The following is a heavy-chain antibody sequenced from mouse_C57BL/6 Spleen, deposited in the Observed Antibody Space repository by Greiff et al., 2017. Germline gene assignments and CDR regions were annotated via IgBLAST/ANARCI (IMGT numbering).Heavy chain of an antibody. CDR3: ARSGVLLPYYFDY. V-gene: IGHV5-16*01. CDR2: INYDGSST. D-gene: IGHD1-1*01. Sequence: EVNVVESEGGLVQPGSSMKLSCTASGFTFSDYYMAWVRQVPEKGLEWVANINYDGSSTYYLDSLKSRFIISRDNAKNILYLQMSSLKSEDTATYYCARSGVLLPYYFDYWGQGTTLTVSS. J-gene: IGHJ2*01. CDR1: GFTFSDYY.